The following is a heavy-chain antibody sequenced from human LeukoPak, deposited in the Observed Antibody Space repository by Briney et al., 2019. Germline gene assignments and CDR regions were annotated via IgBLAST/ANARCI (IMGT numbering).Heavy chain of an antibody. CDR1: GFTFSTYW. J-gene: IGHJ4*02. CDR2: INSDGSST. Sequence: GGSLRLSCAASGFTFSTYWMHWVRQPPGKGLVWVSRINSDGSSTTYADSVKGRFTISRDNAKNSLYLQMNSLRVEDTAFYYCARNSGANVYTYSFQYWGRGTLVTVSS. D-gene: IGHD1-26*01. CDR3: ARNSGANVYTYSFQY. V-gene: IGHV3-74*01.